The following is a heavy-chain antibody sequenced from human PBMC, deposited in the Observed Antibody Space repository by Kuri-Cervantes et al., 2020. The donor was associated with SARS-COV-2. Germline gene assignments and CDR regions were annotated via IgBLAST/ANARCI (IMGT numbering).Heavy chain of an antibody. V-gene: IGHV3-23*01. Sequence: GGSLRLSCAASGFTFSSYAMNWVRQAPGKGLEWVSTIPGDGGVTYYADSVQSRFSISRDNSRNTLYLQMNSLRADDTAVYYCAKVRNWDFDHWGQGVLVTVSS. D-gene: IGHD7-27*01. J-gene: IGHJ5*02. CDR2: IPGDGGVT. CDR1: GFTFSSYA. CDR3: AKVRNWDFDH.